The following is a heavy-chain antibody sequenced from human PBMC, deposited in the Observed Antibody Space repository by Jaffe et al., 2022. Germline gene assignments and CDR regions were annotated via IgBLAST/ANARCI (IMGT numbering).Heavy chain of an antibody. CDR2: INPSGGST. Sequence: QVQLVQSGAEVKKPGASVKVSCKASGYTFTSYYMHWVRQAPGQGLEWMGIINPSGGSTSYAQKFQGRVTMTRDTSTSTVYMELSSLRSEDTAVYYCARDDYGDYKLRPSSAFDIWGQGTMVTVSS. CDR3: ARDDYGDYKLRPSSAFDI. V-gene: IGHV1-46*03. D-gene: IGHD4-17*01. CDR1: GYTFTSYY. J-gene: IGHJ3*02.